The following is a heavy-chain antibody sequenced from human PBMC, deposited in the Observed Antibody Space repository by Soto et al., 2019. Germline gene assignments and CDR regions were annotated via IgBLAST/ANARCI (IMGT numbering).Heavy chain of an antibody. J-gene: IGHJ6*02. CDR3: ARDDLLGNYYYGMDV. CDR1: GFTFSSYA. D-gene: IGHD1-26*01. CDR2: ISYDGSNK. V-gene: IGHV3-30-3*01. Sequence: AGGSLRLSCAASGFTFSSYAMHWVRQAPGKGLEWVAVISYDGSNKYYADSVKGRFTISRDNSKNTLYLQMNSLRAEDTAVYYCARDDLLGNYYYGMDVWGQGTTVTVSS.